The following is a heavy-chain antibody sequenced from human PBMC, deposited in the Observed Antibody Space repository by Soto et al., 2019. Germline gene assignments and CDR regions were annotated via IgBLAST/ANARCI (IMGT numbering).Heavy chain of an antibody. CDR3: GRDHYGFNSIDY. V-gene: IGHV3-74*01. CDR2: IRGDGGYT. D-gene: IGHD4-17*01. CDR1: GFTFSSYW. J-gene: IGHJ4*02. Sequence: GGSLRLCCAASGFTFSSYWMHWVRQAPGRGLVHVSRIRGDGGYTDHAESVKGRFTISRDNAKNTLYLQMNSLRVEDTAVYYCGRDHYGFNSIDYWGQGTLVTVSS.